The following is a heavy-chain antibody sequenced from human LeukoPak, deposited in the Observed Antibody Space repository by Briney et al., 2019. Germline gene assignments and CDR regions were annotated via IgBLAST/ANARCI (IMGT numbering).Heavy chain of an antibody. J-gene: IGHJ6*02. CDR3: ARGRLGFTPWTGAVLADYYYYGMDV. CDR1: GFTFSSYS. CDR2: ISSSSSTI. Sequence: GGSLRLSCAASGFTFSSYSMNWVRQAPGKGLEWVSCISSSSSTIYYADSVKGRFTISRDNAKNSLYLQMNSLRDEDTAVYYCARGRLGFTPWTGAVLADYYYYGMDVWGQGTTVTVSS. V-gene: IGHV3-48*02. D-gene: IGHD3/OR15-3a*01.